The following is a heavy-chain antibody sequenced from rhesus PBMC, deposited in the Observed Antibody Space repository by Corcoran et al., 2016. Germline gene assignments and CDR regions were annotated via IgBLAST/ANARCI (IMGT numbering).Heavy chain of an antibody. D-gene: IGHD3-16*01. CDR3: ARVEDSGSYYWGGYYFDY. CDR2: IDGRGGST. J-gene: IGHJ4*01. CDR1: GGSIRSHS. V-gene: IGHV4-160*01. Sequence: QVQLQESGPGLVKPPETLSLTCALSGGSIRSHSWTWIRPAPGTGLEWIGRIDGRGGSTDYNPSLKSRVTISTDTSKNQFSLKLSSVTAADTAVYYCARVEDSGSYYWGGYYFDYWGQGVLVTVSS.